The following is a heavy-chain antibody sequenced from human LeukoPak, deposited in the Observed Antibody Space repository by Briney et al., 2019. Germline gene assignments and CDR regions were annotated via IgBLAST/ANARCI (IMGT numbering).Heavy chain of an antibody. CDR1: GFTFSSYS. CDR2: ISSTDAGT. CDR3: AKSGYNRFDY. J-gene: IGHJ4*02. D-gene: IGHD5-24*01. V-gene: IGHV3-23*01. Sequence: GGSLRLSCAASGFTFSSYSMNWVRQAPGKGLEWVSAISSTDAGTYHADSVRGRFTISRDSSKNTLYLQMNSLRAEDAAVYYCAKSGYNRFDYWGQGTLVTVSS.